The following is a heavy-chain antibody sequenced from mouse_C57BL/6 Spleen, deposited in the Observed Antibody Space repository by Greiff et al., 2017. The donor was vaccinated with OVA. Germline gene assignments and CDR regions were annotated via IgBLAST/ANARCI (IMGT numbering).Heavy chain of an antibody. D-gene: IGHD1-1*01. J-gene: IGHJ4*01. CDR1: GFTFSSYG. CDR3: ARHKGTTVVEDYAMDY. CDR2: ISSGGSYT. Sequence: EVKLMESGGDLVKPGGSLKLSCAASGFTFSSYGMSWVRQTPDKRLEWVATISSGGSYTYYPDSVKGRFTISRDNAKNTLYLQMSSLKSEDTAMYYCARHKGTTVVEDYAMDYWGQGTSVTVSS. V-gene: IGHV5-6*01.